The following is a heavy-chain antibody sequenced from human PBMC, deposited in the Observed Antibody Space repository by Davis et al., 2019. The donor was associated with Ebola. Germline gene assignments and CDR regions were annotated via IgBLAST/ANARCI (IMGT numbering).Heavy chain of an antibody. J-gene: IGHJ5*02. Sequence: SQTLSLTCAVYGGSFSGYYWSWIRQPPGKGLEWIGEINHSGSTNYNPSLKSRVTISVDTSKNQFSLKLSSVTAADTAVYYWARCGYSYGYNWFDPWGQGTLVTVSS. CDR2: INHSGST. CDR1: GGSFSGYY. V-gene: IGHV4-34*01. CDR3: ARCGYSYGYNWFDP. D-gene: IGHD5-18*01.